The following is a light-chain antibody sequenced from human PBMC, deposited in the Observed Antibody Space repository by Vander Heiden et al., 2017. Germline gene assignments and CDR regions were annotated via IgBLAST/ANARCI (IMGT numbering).Light chain of an antibody. CDR3: QRNYSNPPWT. CDR1: PSISSY. CDR2: AAS. J-gene: IGKJ1*01. Sequence: DIQMSQSPSSLSASVGDRVPITCRASPSISSYLNWYQQKQGKAPKLLIYAASSLQSGVPSRFSGSGYGTDFTLTISSLQPEAFAPYICQRNYSNPPWTFGQGTKVEIK. V-gene: IGKV1-39*01.